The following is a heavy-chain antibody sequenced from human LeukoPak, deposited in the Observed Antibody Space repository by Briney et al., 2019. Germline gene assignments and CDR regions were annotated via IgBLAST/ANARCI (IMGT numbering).Heavy chain of an antibody. CDR3: AEDSSGWYNWFDP. CDR2: INPNSGGT. J-gene: IGHJ5*02. Sequence: ASVKVSCKASGYTFTCYYMHWVRQAPGQGLEWMGWINPNSGGTNYAQKFQGRVTMTRDTSISTAYMELSRLRSDDTAVYYCAEDSSGWYNWFDPWGQGTLVTVSS. V-gene: IGHV1-2*02. D-gene: IGHD6-19*01. CDR1: GYTFTCYY.